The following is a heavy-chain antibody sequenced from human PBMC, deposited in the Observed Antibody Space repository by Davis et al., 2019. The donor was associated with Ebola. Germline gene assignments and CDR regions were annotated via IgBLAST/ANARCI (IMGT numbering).Heavy chain of an antibody. Sequence: SETLSLTCAVSGGSISSSNWWSWVRQPPGKGLEWIGEIYHSGSTNYNPSLKSRVTISVDKSKNQFSLKLSSVTAADPAVYYCARDSGWYSTSYFDYWGQGTLVTVSS. J-gene: IGHJ4*02. CDR2: IYHSGST. CDR3: ARDSGWYSTSYFDY. CDR1: GGSISSSNW. V-gene: IGHV4-4*02. D-gene: IGHD6-19*01.